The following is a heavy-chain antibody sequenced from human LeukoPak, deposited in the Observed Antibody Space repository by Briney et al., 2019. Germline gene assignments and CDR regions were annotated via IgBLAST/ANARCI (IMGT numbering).Heavy chain of an antibody. V-gene: IGHV3-7*03. J-gene: IGHJ4*02. D-gene: IGHD4-17*01. CDR3: ARGQTTVTN. Sequence: GGSLRLSCAAPGFTFSSYWMRSVRQAPGKGLEWVANIKQDGSEKYYLDSVKGRFTISRDNAKNSLYLQMNSLRAEDTAVYYCARGQTTVTNWGQGTLVTVSS. CDR2: IKQDGSEK. CDR1: GFTFSSYW.